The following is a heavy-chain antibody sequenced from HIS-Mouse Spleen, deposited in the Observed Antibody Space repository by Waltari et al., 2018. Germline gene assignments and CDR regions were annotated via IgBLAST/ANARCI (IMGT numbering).Heavy chain of an antibody. Sequence: QVQLQQWGAGRLKPSETLSLTCAVYGGSFSGYYWSWIRQPPGKGLEWIGEITHSGSTNSTPSLKSRVTISVDTSKNQFSLKLSSVTAADTAVYYCARMGPASGSYGDYWGQGTLVTVSS. CDR1: GGSFSGYY. D-gene: IGHD1-26*01. CDR3: ARMGPASGSYGDY. V-gene: IGHV4-34*01. J-gene: IGHJ4*02. CDR2: ITHSGST.